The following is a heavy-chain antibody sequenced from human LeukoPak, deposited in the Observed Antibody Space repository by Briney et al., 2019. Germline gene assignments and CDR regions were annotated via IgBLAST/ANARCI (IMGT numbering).Heavy chain of an antibody. CDR2: IYTSGST. V-gene: IGHV4-61*02. CDR3: ARQSFAPFQVGPETPIES. CDR1: GGSISSGSYY. Sequence: SETLSLTCTVSGGSISSGSYYWSWIRQPAGKGLEWIGRIYTSGSTNYNPSLKSRVTISVDTSKNQFSLKLSSVTAADTAVYYCARQSFAPFQVGPETPIESWGQGTLVTVSS. J-gene: IGHJ4*02. D-gene: IGHD1-26*01.